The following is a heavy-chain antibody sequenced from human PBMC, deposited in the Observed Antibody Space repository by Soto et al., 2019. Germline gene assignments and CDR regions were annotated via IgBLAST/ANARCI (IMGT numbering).Heavy chain of an antibody. Sequence: QVQLQESGPGLVKPSETLSLTCSVSGDSVNSDTYYWTWIRQPPGKGLEWIGYIYSSGNTNYNPSLKSRVTISLDTSSNQFSLKLTSVTAADTAVYYCARDIRGFSRAFDYWGQGTLVTVSS. CDR2: IYSSGNT. CDR3: ARDIRGFSRAFDY. J-gene: IGHJ4*02. CDR1: GDSVNSDTYY. V-gene: IGHV4-61*01. D-gene: IGHD5-18*01.